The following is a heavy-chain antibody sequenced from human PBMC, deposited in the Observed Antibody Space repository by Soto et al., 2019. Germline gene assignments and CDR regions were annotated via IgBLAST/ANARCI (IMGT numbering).Heavy chain of an antibody. J-gene: IGHJ5*02. CDR2: IKSKTDGGTT. Sequence: EVQLVESGGGLVKPGGSLRLSCGASGFTFSNAWMNWVRQAPGKGLEWVGRIKSKTDGGTTDYAAPVKGRCTISRDDAKNTLYLQMNSMKTEDTAVYYCTTDNYQPAGFDPWGQGTLVTVSS. CDR3: TTDNYQPAGFDP. V-gene: IGHV3-15*07. D-gene: IGHD2-2*01. CDR1: GFTFSNAW.